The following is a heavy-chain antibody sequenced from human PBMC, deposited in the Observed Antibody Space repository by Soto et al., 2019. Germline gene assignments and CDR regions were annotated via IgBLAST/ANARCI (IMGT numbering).Heavy chain of an antibody. D-gene: IGHD6-19*01. CDR3: ASSGLSGWYYFDY. Sequence: SGGSLRLSCAASRFTFSAYWMHWVRQAPGKGLVWVSRISTDGSTTTYADSVKGRFTISRDNAKNTLYLQMNSLRAEDTAVYYCASSGLSGWYYFDYWGQGTLVTVSS. CDR2: ISTDGSTT. CDR1: RFTFSAYW. V-gene: IGHV3-74*01. J-gene: IGHJ4*02.